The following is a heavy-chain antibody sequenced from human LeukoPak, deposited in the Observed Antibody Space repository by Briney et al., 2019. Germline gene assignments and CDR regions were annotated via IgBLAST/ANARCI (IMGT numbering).Heavy chain of an antibody. Sequence: GGSLRLSCAASGFTFSSYWMTWVRQAPGKGLEWVGNIKHNGDELNYVDSVEDRFTISRDNAKNSLYLHMTSLRAEDTAVYYCARELRTFDSWGQGTLVTVSS. CDR3: ARELRTFDS. CDR1: GFTFSSYW. CDR2: IKHNGDEL. J-gene: IGHJ4*02. V-gene: IGHV3-7*01. D-gene: IGHD3-16*01.